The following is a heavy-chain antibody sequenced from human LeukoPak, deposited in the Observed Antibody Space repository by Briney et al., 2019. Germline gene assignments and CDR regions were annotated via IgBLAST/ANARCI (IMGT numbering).Heavy chain of an antibody. CDR2: ISSYNGNT. CDR1: GYTFTSYG. V-gene: IGHV1-18*01. CDR3: ARDPDVLVVRGLINDY. D-gene: IGHD2-8*02. J-gene: IGHJ4*02. Sequence: ASVKVSCKASGYTFTSYGISWVRQAPGQGLVWMGWISSYNGNTNYAQKLQGRVTMTTDTSTSTAYVELRSLRSDDTAVCYCARDPDVLVVRGLINDYWGQGTLVTVSS.